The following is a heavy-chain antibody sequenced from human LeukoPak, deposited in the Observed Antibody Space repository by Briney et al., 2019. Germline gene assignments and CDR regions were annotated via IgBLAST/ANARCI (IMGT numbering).Heavy chain of an antibody. CDR3: ARGKGGYSYGSSSFWDY. J-gene: IGHJ4*02. CDR1: GGSFSGYY. D-gene: IGHD5-18*01. V-gene: IGHV4-34*01. CDR2: INHSGST. Sequence: PSGTLSLTCAVYGGSFSGYYWSWIRQPPGKGLEWIGEINHSGSTNYNPSLKSRVTISVDTSKNQFSLKLSSVTAADTAVYYCARGKGGYSYGSSSFWDYWGQGTLVTVSS.